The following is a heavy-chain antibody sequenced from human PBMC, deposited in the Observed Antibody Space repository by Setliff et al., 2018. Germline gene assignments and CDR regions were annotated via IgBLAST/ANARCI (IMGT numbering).Heavy chain of an antibody. D-gene: IGHD3-10*01. CDR1: GGSLRGNAIF. Sequence: KSSETLSLTCTVSGGSLRGNAIFWGWIRQPPGKGLEWIGSIYYTGDPYYNPSLKSRVTMSVDTSRNQLSLKLTSVTAADTAVYYCARHVGSRSRGYNYYYYYMDVWGKGTTVTAP. J-gene: IGHJ6*03. CDR3: ARHVGSRSRGYNYYYYYMDV. V-gene: IGHV4-39*01. CDR2: IYYTGDP.